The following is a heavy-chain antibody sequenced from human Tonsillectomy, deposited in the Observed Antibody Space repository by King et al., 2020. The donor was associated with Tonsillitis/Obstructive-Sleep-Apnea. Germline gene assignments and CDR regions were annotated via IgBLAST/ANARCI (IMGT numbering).Heavy chain of an antibody. CDR1: GGSFSGYY. CDR3: ARGGFYYYMDV. CDR2: INHSGST. Sequence: VQLQQWGAELLKPSETLSLTCAVYGGSFSGYYWSWIRQPPGKGLEWIGEINHSGSTNYNPSLKSRVTISVDTSKNQFSLKLSSVTAADTAVYYCARGGFYYYMDVWGKGTTVTVSS. D-gene: IGHD5-12*01. J-gene: IGHJ6*03. V-gene: IGHV4-34*01.